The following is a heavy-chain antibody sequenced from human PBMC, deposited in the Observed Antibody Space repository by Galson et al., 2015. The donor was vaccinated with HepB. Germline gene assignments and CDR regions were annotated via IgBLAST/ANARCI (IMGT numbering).Heavy chain of an antibody. CDR2: ISRSSRYI. J-gene: IGHJ4*01. Sequence: SLRLSCAGSGFRFSDYSLTWLHQSPRKGLEWVSSISRSSRYIYYAGSVRGRFSISRDNARNSGFLQMNSLRVDDTAVYYCARGYDSSASAGYGDYWGQGIQVTVSS. CDR1: GFRFSDYS. CDR3: ARGYDSSASAGYGDY. D-gene: IGHD3-22*01. V-gene: IGHV3-21*01.